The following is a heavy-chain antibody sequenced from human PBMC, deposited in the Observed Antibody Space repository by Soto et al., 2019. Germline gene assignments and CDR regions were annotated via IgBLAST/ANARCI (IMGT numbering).Heavy chain of an antibody. CDR3: ARLSGYYDSSGYYYAGYYYGMDV. CDR1: GGSISSSNSY. Sequence: SETLSLTCTVSGGSISSSNSYWGWIRQPPGKGLGWIGSIYYSGSTYYNPSLKSRGTISVDTSKNQFSLKLSSVTAADTAVYYCARLSGYYDSSGYYYAGYYYGMDVWGQGTTVTVSS. CDR2: IYYSGST. D-gene: IGHD3-22*01. J-gene: IGHJ6*02. V-gene: IGHV4-39*01.